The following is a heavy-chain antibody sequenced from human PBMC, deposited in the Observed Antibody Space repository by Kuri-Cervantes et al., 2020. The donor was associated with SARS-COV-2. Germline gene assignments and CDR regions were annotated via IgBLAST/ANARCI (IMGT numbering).Heavy chain of an antibody. CDR2: IKQDGSEK. V-gene: IGHV3-7*01. D-gene: IGHD5-12*01. Sequence: GGSLRLSCAASGFTFSSYWMSWVRPAPGKGLEWVANIKQDGSEKYYVDSVKGRFTISRDNAKNSLYLQMNSLRAEDTAVYYCAREPQGYSGYDYFDYWGQGTLVTVSS. CDR1: GFTFSSYW. J-gene: IGHJ4*02. CDR3: AREPQGYSGYDYFDY.